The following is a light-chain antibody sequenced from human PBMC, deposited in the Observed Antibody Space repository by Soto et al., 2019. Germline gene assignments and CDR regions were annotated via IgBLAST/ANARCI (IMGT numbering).Light chain of an antibody. CDR3: QQYYRWPQT. CDR1: QSVGSN. CDR2: GAS. J-gene: IGKJ1*01. Sequence: EIVMTQSPATLSVSPGDRATLSCRASQSVGSNLAWYQQKPGQAPRLLIYGASTRATGIPARFSGSGSGTEFTLTISSLQSEDFAVYYCQQYYRWPQTFGQGTKVEIK. V-gene: IGKV3-15*01.